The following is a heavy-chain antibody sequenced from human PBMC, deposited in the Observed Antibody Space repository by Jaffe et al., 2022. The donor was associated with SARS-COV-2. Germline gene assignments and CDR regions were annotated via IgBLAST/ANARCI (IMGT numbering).Heavy chain of an antibody. CDR1: GFTFDDYA. CDR3: AKDREDWPSLGLDY. Sequence: EVQLVESGGGLVQPGRSLRLSCAASGFTFDDYAMHWVRQAPGKGLEWVSGISWNSGSIGYADSVKGRFTISRDNAKNSLYLQMNSLRAEDTALYYCAKDREDWPSLGLDYWGQGTLVTVSS. V-gene: IGHV3-9*01. D-gene: IGHD3-9*01. J-gene: IGHJ4*02. CDR2: ISWNSGSI.